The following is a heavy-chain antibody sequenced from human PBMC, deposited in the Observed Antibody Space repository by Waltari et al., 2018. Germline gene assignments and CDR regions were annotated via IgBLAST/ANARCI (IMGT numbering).Heavy chain of an antibody. Sequence: QVQLVQSGAEVKKSGASVKVSCKASGYTFTDFFIHWVRQAPGQGLEWMGRIDPKRRDTSEAPGFRGRVTMTGDTSITTAYMELTGLRSDDTSIYYGARSGGGTTTFGVAEWGQGSLVTVSS. D-gene: IGHD3-3*01. CDR1: GYTFTDFF. CDR3: ARSGGGTTTFGVAE. CDR2: IDPKRRDT. J-gene: IGHJ4*02. V-gene: IGHV1-2*06.